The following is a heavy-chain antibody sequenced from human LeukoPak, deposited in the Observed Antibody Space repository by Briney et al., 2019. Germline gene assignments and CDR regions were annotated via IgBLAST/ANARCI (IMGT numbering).Heavy chain of an antibody. CDR1: GFTFSSYA. CDR3: ARVRWVEFDVFDL. CDR2: ISGSGGST. D-gene: IGHD5-24*01. V-gene: IGHV3-23*01. Sequence: GGSLRLSCAASGFTFSSYAMSWVRQAPGKGLEWVSAISGSGGSTYYADSVKGRFTISRDNAKNSLDLEMNSLRAEDTAVYYCARVRWVEFDVFDLWGQGTMVTVSS. J-gene: IGHJ3*01.